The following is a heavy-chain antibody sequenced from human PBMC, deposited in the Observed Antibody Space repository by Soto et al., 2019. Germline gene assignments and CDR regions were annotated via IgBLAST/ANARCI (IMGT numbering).Heavy chain of an antibody. CDR2: ISGSGDST. Sequence: PGGSLRLSCAASGLTFSNYAMNWVRQAPGKGLEWVSAISGSGDSTFYADSVKGRFTISRDNSKNTLYLQMNSLRAEDTAVYYCAKGRPSSGYFDYWGQGTLVTVSS. D-gene: IGHD3-22*01. CDR3: AKGRPSSGYFDY. CDR1: GLTFSNYA. V-gene: IGHV3-23*01. J-gene: IGHJ4*02.